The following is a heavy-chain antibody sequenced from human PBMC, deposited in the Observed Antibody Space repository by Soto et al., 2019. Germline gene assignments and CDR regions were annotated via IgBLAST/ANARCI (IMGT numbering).Heavy chain of an antibody. Sequence: ASVRVSCKASGYTFTSYTMHWVRQAPGQRLEWMGWINGGNGNTKYSQKFQGRVTFTRDTSASTAYMELSSLRSEDTAVYYCTRLETDYWGQGTLVTVSS. CDR2: INGGNGNT. V-gene: IGHV1-3*01. J-gene: IGHJ4*02. CDR1: GYTFTSYT. CDR3: TRLETDY.